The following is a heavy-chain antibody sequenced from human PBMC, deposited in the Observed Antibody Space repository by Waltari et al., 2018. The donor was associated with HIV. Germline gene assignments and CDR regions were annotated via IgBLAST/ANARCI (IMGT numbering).Heavy chain of an antibody. Sequence: QVQLVQSGAEVKKPGSSVKVSCKASGGTFSSYTISWVRQAPGHGLEWMGRIIPILGIANYAQKFQGRVTITADKSTSTAYMELSSLRSEDTAVYYCARPLSIAAAATYYYYGMDVWGQGTTVTVSS. CDR1: GGTFSSYT. D-gene: IGHD6-13*01. CDR3: ARPLSIAAAATYYYYGMDV. J-gene: IGHJ6*02. V-gene: IGHV1-69*02. CDR2: IIPILGIA.